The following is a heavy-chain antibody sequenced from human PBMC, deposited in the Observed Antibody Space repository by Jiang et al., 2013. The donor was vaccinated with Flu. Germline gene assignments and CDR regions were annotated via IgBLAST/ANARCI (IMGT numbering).Heavy chain of an antibody. V-gene: IGHV1-69*04. Sequence: SGAEVKKPGSSVKVSCKASGDTFNSYAINWVRQAPGQGLEWMGRIIPFVDIANYAQKFQGRVTITADKSTSTAYMELSSLRSEDTAVYYCARDKDYYGSGMSYFYGMDVWGKGTTVTVSS. CDR2: IIPFVDIA. D-gene: IGHD3-10*01. J-gene: IGHJ6*04. CDR1: GDTFNSYA. CDR3: ARDKDYYGSGMSYFYGMDV.